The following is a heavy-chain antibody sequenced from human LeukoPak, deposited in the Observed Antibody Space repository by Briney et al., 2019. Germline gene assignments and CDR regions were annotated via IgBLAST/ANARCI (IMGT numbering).Heavy chain of an antibody. CDR1: GGSISSYY. J-gene: IGHJ4*02. V-gene: IGHV4-4*07. CDR2: IYTSGST. CDR3: ARDGDVLLWFGESEYYFDY. Sequence: PSETLSLTWTVSGGSISSYYWSWIRQPAGKGLEWIGRIYTSGSTNYNPSLKSRVTMSVDTSKNQFSLKLSSVTAADTAVYYCARDGDVLLWFGESEYYFDYWGQGTLVTVSS. D-gene: IGHD3-10*01.